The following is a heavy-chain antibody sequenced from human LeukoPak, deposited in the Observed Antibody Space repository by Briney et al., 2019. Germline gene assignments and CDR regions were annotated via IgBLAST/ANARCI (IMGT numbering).Heavy chain of an antibody. J-gene: IGHJ4*02. CDR3: ARDGKIAVAGTAGY. V-gene: IGHV1-18*01. CDR1: GYTFTSYG. D-gene: IGHD6-19*01. CDR2: ISAYNGNT. Sequence: GASVKVSCXASGYTFTSYGISWVRQAPGQGLEGMGWISAYNGNTNYAQKLQGRVTMTTDTSTSTAYMELRSLRSDDTAVYYCARDGKIAVAGTAGYWGQGTLVTVSS.